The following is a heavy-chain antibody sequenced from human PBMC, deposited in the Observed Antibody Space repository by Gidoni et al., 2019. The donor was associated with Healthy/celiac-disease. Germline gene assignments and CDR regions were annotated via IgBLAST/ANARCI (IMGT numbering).Heavy chain of an antibody. V-gene: IGHV4-4*02. CDR2: IYHSGST. J-gene: IGHJ6*02. Sequence: QVQLQESGPGLVQTSGTLSRTCAVSGGSISSSNWWSWVRQPPGKGLEWIGEIYHSGSTNYNPSLKSRVTISVDKSKNQFSLKLSSVTAADTAVYYCARNPVRDDYGDRGGMDVWGQGTTVTVSS. CDR3: ARNPVRDDYGDRGGMDV. CDR1: GGSISSSNW. D-gene: IGHD4-17*01.